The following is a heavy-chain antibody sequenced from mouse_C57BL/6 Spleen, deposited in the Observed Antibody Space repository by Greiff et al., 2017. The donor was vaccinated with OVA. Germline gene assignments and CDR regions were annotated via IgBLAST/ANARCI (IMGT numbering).Heavy chain of an antibody. CDR2: IYPRSGNT. J-gene: IGHJ3*01. D-gene: IGHD1-1*01. Sequence: QVHVKQSGAELARPGASVKLSCKASGYTFTSYGISWVKQRTGQGLEWIGEIYPRSGNTYYNEKFKGKATLTADKSSSTAYMELRSLTSEDSAVYFCARLATVVAKGAWFAYWGQGTLVTVSA. CDR3: ARLATVVAKGAWFAY. V-gene: IGHV1-81*01. CDR1: GYTFTSYG.